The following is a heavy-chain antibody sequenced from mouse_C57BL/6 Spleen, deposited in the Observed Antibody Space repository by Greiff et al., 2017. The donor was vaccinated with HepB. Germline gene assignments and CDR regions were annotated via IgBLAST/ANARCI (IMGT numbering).Heavy chain of an antibody. CDR1: GYTFTSYW. CDR3: ARAYYYGSSLWFAY. Sequence: QVQLQQPGAELVRPGSSVKLSCKASGYTFTSYWMHWVKQRPRQGLEWIGNIYPSDSDTHYNQKFKDKATLTVDKSSSTAYMQLSSLTSEDSAVYYCARAYYYGSSLWFAYWGQGTLVTVSA. D-gene: IGHD1-1*01. J-gene: IGHJ3*01. V-gene: IGHV1-52*01. CDR2: IYPSDSDT.